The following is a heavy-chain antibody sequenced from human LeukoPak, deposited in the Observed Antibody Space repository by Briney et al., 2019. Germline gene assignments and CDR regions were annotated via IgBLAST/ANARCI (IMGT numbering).Heavy chain of an antibody. J-gene: IGHJ6*03. D-gene: IGHD3-10*01. CDR3: ARDGEGPYGSGSYYNADYYYYMDV. Sequence: ASVKVSCKASGYTFTGYYMHWVRQAPGQGLEWMGWINPNSGDTNYAQKFQGRVTMTRDTSISTAYMELSRLRSDDTAVYYCARDGEGPYGSGSYYNADYYYYMDVWGKGTTVTISS. CDR2: INPNSGDT. CDR1: GYTFTGYY. V-gene: IGHV1-2*02.